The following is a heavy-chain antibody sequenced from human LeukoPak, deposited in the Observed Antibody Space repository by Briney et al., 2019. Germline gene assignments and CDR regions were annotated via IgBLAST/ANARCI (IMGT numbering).Heavy chain of an antibody. CDR1: GFTFSSYA. J-gene: IGHJ1*01. Sequence: PGGSLRLSCAASGFTFSSYAMSWVRQAPGKGLEWVSAISGSGGSTYYADSVKGRFTISRDNSKNTLYLQMNSLRAEDTAVYYCAKDRGYYDSSGYYRYFQHWGQGTLVTVSS. CDR2: ISGSGGST. CDR3: AKDRGYYDSSGYYRYFQH. D-gene: IGHD3-22*01. V-gene: IGHV3-23*01.